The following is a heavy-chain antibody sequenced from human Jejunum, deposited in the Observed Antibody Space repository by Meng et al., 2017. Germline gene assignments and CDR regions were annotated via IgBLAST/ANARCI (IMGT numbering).Heavy chain of an antibody. CDR2: ISSSDGNT. D-gene: IGHD3-22*01. V-gene: IGHV3-23*01. J-gene: IGHJ4*02. CDR1: GFTFRTFA. Sequence: EVVWWDCGGCLVQPGGSLGFSGAASGFTFRTFAMSWVRQAPGKGLGWVSAISSSDGNTYYADSVTGRFTIARDNSKNTLYLQMNSLGAEDTAVYYCAKRIYASSGYTDWGQGTPVTVSS. CDR3: AKRIYASSGYTD.